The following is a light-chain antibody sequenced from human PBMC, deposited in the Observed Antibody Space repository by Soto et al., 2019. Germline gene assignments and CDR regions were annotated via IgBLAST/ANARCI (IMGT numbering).Light chain of an antibody. J-gene: IGKJ1*01. CDR3: QQYNNWPQT. V-gene: IGKV1-5*03. CDR1: QTISSW. Sequence: DIQMTQSPSTLSGSVGDRVTITCRASQTISSWLAWYQQKPGKAPKLLIYKASTLKSGVPSRFSGSGSGTEFTLTITSLQSEDFAVYYCQQYNNWPQTFGHGTKVDIK. CDR2: KAS.